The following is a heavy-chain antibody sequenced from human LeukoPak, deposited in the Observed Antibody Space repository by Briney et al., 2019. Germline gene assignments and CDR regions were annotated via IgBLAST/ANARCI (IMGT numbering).Heavy chain of an antibody. D-gene: IGHD2-15*01. Sequence: SVKVSCKASGGTFSSYTISWVRQAPGQGLEWLGRIIPILGIANYAQKFQGRVTITADKSTSTAYMELSSLRSEDTAVYYCGRTCGCSCYSQEVNVDYWGQGTLLTVSS. CDR2: IIPILGIA. V-gene: IGHV1-69*02. J-gene: IGHJ4*02. CDR3: GRTCGCSCYSQEVNVDY. CDR1: GGTFSSYT.